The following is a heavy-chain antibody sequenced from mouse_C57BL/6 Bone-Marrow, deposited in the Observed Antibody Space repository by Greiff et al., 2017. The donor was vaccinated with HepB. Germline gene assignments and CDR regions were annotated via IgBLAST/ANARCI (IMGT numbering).Heavy chain of an antibody. D-gene: IGHD1-1*01. CDR2: ILPGSGST. CDR3: AREDYYGSSYVGVFFDY. CDR1: GYTFTGYW. Sequence: VKLMESGAELMKPGASVKLSCKATGYTFTGYWIEWVKQRPGHGLEWIGEILPGSGSTNYNEKFKGKATFTADTSSNTAYMQLSSLTTEDSAIYYCAREDYYGSSYVGVFFDYWGQGTTLTVSS. V-gene: IGHV1-9*01. J-gene: IGHJ2*01.